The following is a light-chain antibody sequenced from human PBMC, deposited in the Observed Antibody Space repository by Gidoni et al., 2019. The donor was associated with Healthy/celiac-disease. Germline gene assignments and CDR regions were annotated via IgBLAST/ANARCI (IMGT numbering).Light chain of an antibody. Sequence: DIQMTQSPSTLSASVGDRVTITCRASQSISSWLAWYQQKPGKAPKLLIYDASSLESGVPSRFSGSGSGTEFTLTISSLQPDEFATYYCQQYNSHMYTFGQXTKLEIK. CDR3: QQYNSHMYT. CDR1: QSISSW. J-gene: IGKJ2*01. V-gene: IGKV1-5*01. CDR2: DAS.